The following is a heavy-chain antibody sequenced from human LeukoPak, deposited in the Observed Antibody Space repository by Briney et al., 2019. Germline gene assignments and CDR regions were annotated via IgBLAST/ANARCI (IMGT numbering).Heavy chain of an antibody. CDR2: INHSGNT. Sequence: SETLSLTCAVYGGTFSGYYWSWIRQPPGKGLEWIGEINHSGNTNYNPSLKSRVTISIDTSKNQFSLKLSSVTAADTAIYYCARPFLRFSSGWHFDSWGQGTLVTVSS. J-gene: IGHJ4*02. CDR1: GGTFSGYY. D-gene: IGHD6-19*01. V-gene: IGHV4-34*01. CDR3: ARPFLRFSSGWHFDS.